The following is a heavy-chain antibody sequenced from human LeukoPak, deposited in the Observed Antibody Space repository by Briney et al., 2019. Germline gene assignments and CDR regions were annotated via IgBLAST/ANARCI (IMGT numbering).Heavy chain of an antibody. J-gene: IGHJ4*01. CDR1: GYTFNSQD. D-gene: IGHD3-3*01. V-gene: IGHV1-8*01. CDR2: MNPNSGNT. CDR3: ARVVTIFGVAALAL. Sequence: ASVKVPCKASGYTFNSQDINWVRQATGQGLEWMGWMNPNSGNTGYAQKFQGRVNLTRETSISTVYMELSRLRSDDTAVYFCARVVTIFGVAALALWGQGSLVTVSS.